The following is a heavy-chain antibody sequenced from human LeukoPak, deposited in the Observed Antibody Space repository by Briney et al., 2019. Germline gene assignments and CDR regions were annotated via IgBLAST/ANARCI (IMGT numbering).Heavy chain of an antibody. Sequence: ASVKVSCKASGYTFTSYGISWVRQAPGQGLEWMGWISAYNGNTNYAQKLQGRVTMTTDTSTSTAYMELRSLRSADTAVYYCPRDRGYGWGNYFDYWGQGTMVTVSS. J-gene: IGHJ4*02. CDR2: ISAYNGNT. CDR3: PRDRGYGWGNYFDY. CDR1: GYTFTSYG. D-gene: IGHD3-10*01. V-gene: IGHV1-18*01.